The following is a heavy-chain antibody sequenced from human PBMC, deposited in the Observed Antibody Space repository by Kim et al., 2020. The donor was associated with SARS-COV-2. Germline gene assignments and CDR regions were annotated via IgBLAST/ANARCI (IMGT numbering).Heavy chain of an antibody. J-gene: IGHJ2*01. CDR3: ARGDYGDFWYFDL. D-gene: IGHD4-17*01. Sequence: SETLSLTCTVSGGSISSSNWWSWVRQPPGKGLEWIGEIYHSGSTNYNPSLKSRVTISVDKSKNQFSLKLSSVTAADTAVYYCARGDYGDFWYFDLWGRGTLVTVSS. CDR1: GGSISSSNW. V-gene: IGHV4-4*02. CDR2: IYHSGST.